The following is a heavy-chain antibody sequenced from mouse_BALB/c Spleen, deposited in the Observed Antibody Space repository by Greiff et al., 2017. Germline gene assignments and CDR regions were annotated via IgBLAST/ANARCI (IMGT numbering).Heavy chain of an antibody. CDR1: GFTFSSYG. Sequence: EVKLVESGGDLVKPGGSLKLSCAASGFTFSSYGMSWVRQTPDKRLEWVATISSGGNYTYYPDSVKGRFTISRDNAKNTLYLQMSSLKSEDTAMYYCARPVVAKDYAMDYWGQGTSVTVSS. CDR3: ARPVVAKDYAMDY. D-gene: IGHD1-1*01. V-gene: IGHV5-6*01. J-gene: IGHJ4*01. CDR2: ISSGGNYT.